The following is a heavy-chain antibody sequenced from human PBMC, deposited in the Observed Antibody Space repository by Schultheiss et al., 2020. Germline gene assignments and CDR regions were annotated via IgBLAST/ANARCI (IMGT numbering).Heavy chain of an antibody. D-gene: IGHD3-22*01. CDR2: IYYSGST. CDR1: GGSIISYY. J-gene: IGHJ5*02. CDR3: ARKDYYDSSGYYYDWFDP. V-gene: IGHV4-59*12. Sequence: SETLSLTCTVSGGSIISYYWTWIRQPPGKGLEWIGYIYYSGSTNYNPSLKSRVTISVDTSKNQFSLKLSSVTAADTAVYYCARKDYYDSSGYYYDWFDPWGQGTLVTVSS.